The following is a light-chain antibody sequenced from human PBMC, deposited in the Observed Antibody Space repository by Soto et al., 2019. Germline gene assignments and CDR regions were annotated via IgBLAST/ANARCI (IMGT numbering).Light chain of an antibody. J-gene: IGKJ5*01. CDR1: QSVSRY. V-gene: IGKV3-11*01. Sequence: EIVLTQSPVTVSLSPGERATLSCRASQSVSRYLAWYQQKPDQAPRLLIYDAFNRATGIPARFSGSGSGTDFTLTISSLEPEDFVVYYCQQRSNWPITFGQGTRLEIK. CDR2: DAF. CDR3: QQRSNWPIT.